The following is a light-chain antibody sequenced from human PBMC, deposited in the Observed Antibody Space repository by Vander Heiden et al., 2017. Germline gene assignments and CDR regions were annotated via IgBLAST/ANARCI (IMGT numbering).Light chain of an antibody. CDR3: CSFAGSSIWV. CDR1: SSDVGSYNL. CDR2: EVI. V-gene: IGLV2-23*02. J-gene: IGLJ3*02. Sequence: QSALPQPASAAGSPGPSTPISRTGTSSDVGSYNLVSWYQQHPGKAPELMIYEVIKRPSGVSNRFSGSKSGNTASLTISGLQAEDEADYYCCSFAGSSIWVFGGGTKLTVL.